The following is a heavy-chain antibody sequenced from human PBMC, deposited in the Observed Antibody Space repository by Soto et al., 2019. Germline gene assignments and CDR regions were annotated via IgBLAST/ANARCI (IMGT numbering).Heavy chain of an antibody. CDR2: ISYDGSNK. V-gene: IGHV3-30-3*01. Sequence: QVQLVESGGGVVQPGRSLRLSCAASGFTFSSYAMHWVRQAPGKGLEWVAVISYDGSNKYYADSVKGRFTISRDNSKSTLYLQMNSLRAEDTAVYYCARDRSVLRYFDWFHDAFDIWGQGTMVTVSS. CDR3: ARDRSVLRYFDWFHDAFDI. J-gene: IGHJ3*02. CDR1: GFTFSSYA. D-gene: IGHD3-9*01.